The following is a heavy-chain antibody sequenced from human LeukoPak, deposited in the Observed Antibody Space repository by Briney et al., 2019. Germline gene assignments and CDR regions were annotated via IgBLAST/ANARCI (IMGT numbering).Heavy chain of an antibody. CDR1: GFTFSAYS. CDR2: ISSSSNYI. D-gene: IGHD3-10*01. Sequence: GGSLRLSCAASGFTFSAYSMNRVRQAPGKGLEWVSSISSSSNYIYYADSVKGRFTISRDNAKNSLYLQMNSLRAEDTAVYYCARAQAYGSGSSNWGQGTLVTVSS. J-gene: IGHJ4*02. V-gene: IGHV3-21*03. CDR3: ARAQAYGSGSSN.